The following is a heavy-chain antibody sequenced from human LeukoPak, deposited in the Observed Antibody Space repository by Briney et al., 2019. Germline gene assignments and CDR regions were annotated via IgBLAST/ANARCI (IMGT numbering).Heavy chain of an antibody. CDR3: ARGAYYYGSGNYYGMDV. Sequence: GASVKVSCKASGYTFTSYNINWVRQATGPGLEWMGWMNPNSGNAGYAQKFQGRVTMTRNTSISTAYMELSSLRSEDTAVYYCARGAYYYGSGNYYGMDVWGQGTTVTVSS. CDR1: GYTFTSYN. J-gene: IGHJ6*02. D-gene: IGHD3-10*01. CDR2: MNPNSGNA. V-gene: IGHV1-8*01.